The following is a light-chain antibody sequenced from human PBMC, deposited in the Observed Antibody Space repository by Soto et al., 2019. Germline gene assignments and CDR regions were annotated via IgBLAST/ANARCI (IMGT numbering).Light chain of an antibody. Sequence: IQMTQSPSSLSASVGDRVTITCRASQGIGNDLAWYQQRPGKLPNLLIYGASTMQSGVPSRFSGSGSGTDFTLTISSLQPDDIATYYCQKHNSAPLTVGGGTKVDIK. V-gene: IGKV1-27*01. CDR1: QGIGND. J-gene: IGKJ4*01. CDR2: GAS. CDR3: QKHNSAPLT.